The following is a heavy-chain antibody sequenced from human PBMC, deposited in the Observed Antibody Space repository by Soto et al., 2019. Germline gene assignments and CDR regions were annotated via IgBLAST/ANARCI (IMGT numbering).Heavy chain of an antibody. CDR2: IIPIFGTA. D-gene: IGHD2-2*01. J-gene: IGHJ6*02. V-gene: IGHV1-69*13. CDR1: GGTFSSYA. CDR3: ASCVVVVPAAMGNYYYGMDV. Sequence: ASVKVSCKASGGTFSSYAISWVRQAPRQGLEWMGGIIPIFGTANYAQKFQGRVTITADESTSTAYMELSSLRSEDTAVYYCASCVVVVPAAMGNYYYGMDVWGQGTTVNVSS.